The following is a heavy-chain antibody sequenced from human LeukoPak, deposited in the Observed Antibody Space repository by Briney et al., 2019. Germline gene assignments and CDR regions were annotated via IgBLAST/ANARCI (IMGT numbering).Heavy chain of an antibody. CDR3: ARAVLSRWSLQTYFDH. Sequence: ASVKVSCKTSGYTFTNYDINWVRQATGQGLEWMGWINPKSGRTGYAQKFQGRVTFTRNTSISTAYMELNNLRSDDTAVYYCARAVLSRWSLQTYFDHWGQGTLVTVSS. CDR1: GYTFTNYD. CDR2: INPKSGRT. D-gene: IGHD4-23*01. V-gene: IGHV1-8*03. J-gene: IGHJ4*02.